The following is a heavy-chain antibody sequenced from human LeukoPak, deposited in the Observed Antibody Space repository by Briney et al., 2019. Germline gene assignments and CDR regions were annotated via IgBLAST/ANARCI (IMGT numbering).Heavy chain of an antibody. V-gene: IGHV3-23*01. Sequence: EGSLRLSCSASGFTFSDFAMSWVRQAPGRGLEGVSTISGNGGDTFNADSVKGRFTVSRDNSKNTLYLQLNSLRAEDTAVYYCAKDRPGSYKHWGQGTQVAVSS. D-gene: IGHD3-10*01. CDR3: AKDRPGSYKH. J-gene: IGHJ4*02. CDR1: GFTFSDFA. CDR2: ISGNGGDT.